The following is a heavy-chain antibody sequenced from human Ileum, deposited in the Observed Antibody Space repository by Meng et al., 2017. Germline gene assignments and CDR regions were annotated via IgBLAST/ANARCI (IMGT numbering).Heavy chain of an antibody. CDR3: ARRIRGGSYLG. J-gene: IGHJ4*02. CDR1: GDSFTDYY. CDR2: IHYSGST. D-gene: IGHD1-26*01. V-gene: IGHV4-34*01. Sequence: QLQQMEWGAGMLIPWGTLSLTCNVYGDSFTDYYWNWIRQPPGKGLEWIGEIHYSGSTNYNPSLESRVTISEDTSQKQFSLRLSSVTAADTAVYYCARRIRGGSYLGWGQGTLVTVSS.